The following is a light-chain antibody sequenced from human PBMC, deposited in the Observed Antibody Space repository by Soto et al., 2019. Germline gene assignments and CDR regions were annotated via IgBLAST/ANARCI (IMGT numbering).Light chain of an antibody. CDR2: GAS. Sequence: EIVLTQSPGTLSLSPGERATLSCRASQSFRSSYLAWYQQKPGQAPRLLIYGASSRATGIPDRFSGSGSGTEFTLTIRRLEPEDCAVYYCQQYGSSPPITCGQGTRLEIK. V-gene: IGKV3-20*01. J-gene: IGKJ5*01. CDR1: QSFRSSY. CDR3: QQYGSSPPIT.